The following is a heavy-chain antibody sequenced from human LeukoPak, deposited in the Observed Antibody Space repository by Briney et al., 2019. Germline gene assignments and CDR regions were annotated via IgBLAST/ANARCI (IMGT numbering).Heavy chain of an antibody. J-gene: IGHJ4*02. CDR3: ARDSSGYGGTPSFDY. V-gene: IGHV4-34*01. CDR1: GGSFSGYY. D-gene: IGHD5-12*01. CDR2: INHSGST. Sequence: NPSETLSLTCAVYGGSFSGYYWSWIRQPPGKGLEWIGEINHSGSTNYNPSLKSRVTISVDTSKNQFSLKLSSVTAADTAVYYCARDSSGYGGTPSFDYWGQGTLVTVSS.